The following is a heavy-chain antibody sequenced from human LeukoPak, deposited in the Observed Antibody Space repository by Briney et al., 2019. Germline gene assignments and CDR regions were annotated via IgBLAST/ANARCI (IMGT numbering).Heavy chain of an antibody. CDR1: GGSISSYY. D-gene: IGHD6-13*01. V-gene: IGHV4-59*01. Sequence: SETLSLTCTVSGGSISSYYWSWIRQPPGKGLEWIGYIYYSGSTNYNPSLKSRVTISVDTSKNQFSLKLSSVTAADTAVYYCARGHSSSNAEYFQHWGQGTLVTVSS. CDR2: IYYSGST. CDR3: ARGHSSSNAEYFQH. J-gene: IGHJ1*01.